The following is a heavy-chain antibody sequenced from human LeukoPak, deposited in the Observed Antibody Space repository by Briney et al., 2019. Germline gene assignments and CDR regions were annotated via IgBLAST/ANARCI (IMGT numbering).Heavy chain of an antibody. CDR2: ISGSSSYI. CDR1: GFTFSSYS. Sequence: GGSLRLSCAASGFTFSSYSMNWVRQAPGKGLEWVSSISGSSSYIYYADSVKGRFSISRDNAKNSLYLQMNSLRAEDTAVYYCARDPLGWELHYFDYWGQGTLVTVSS. V-gene: IGHV3-21*03. J-gene: IGHJ4*02. CDR3: ARDPLGWELHYFDY. D-gene: IGHD1-26*01.